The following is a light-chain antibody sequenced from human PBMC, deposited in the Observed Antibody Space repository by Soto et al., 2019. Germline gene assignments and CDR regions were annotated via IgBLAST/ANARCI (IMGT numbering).Light chain of an antibody. V-gene: IGKV3-20*01. CDR1: QRVTSNY. CDR3: QQYGSSPGT. J-gene: IGKJ1*01. Sequence: IVLTQSPGTLSLSPGERATLSCRASQRVTSNYLAWYQQRPGQAPRLLIFGASIRDTGLPDRFSGSGSGTDFTLTISRLEPEDFAVYYCQQYGSSPGTFGQGTRWIS. CDR2: GAS.